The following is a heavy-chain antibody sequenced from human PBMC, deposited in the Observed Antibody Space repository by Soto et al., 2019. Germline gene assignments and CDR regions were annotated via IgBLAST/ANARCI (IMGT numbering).Heavy chain of an antibody. CDR1: GYTFTSYD. V-gene: IGHV1-8*01. Sequence: ASVKVSCKASGYTFTSYDINWVRQATGQGLEWMGWMNPNSGNTGYAQKFQGRVTMTRNTSISTAYMELSSLRSEDTAVYYCARGRKGITMVRGVPGKGYYFDYWGQGTLVTVSS. CDR2: MNPNSGNT. D-gene: IGHD3-10*01. CDR3: ARGRKGITMVRGVPGKGYYFDY. J-gene: IGHJ4*02.